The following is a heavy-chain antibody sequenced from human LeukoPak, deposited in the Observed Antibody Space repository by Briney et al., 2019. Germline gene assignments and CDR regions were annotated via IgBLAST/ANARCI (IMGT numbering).Heavy chain of an antibody. D-gene: IGHD3-3*01. V-gene: IGHV4-30-4*01. CDR3: ARARRFLEWLLFYGMDV. Sequence: SETLSLTCAVYGGSFSGYYWSWIRQPPGKGLEWIGYIYYSGSTYYNPSLKSRVTISVDTSKNQFSLKLSSVTAADTAVYYCARARRFLEWLLFYGMDVWGQGTTVTVSS. CDR2: IYYSGST. CDR1: GGSFSGYY. J-gene: IGHJ6*02.